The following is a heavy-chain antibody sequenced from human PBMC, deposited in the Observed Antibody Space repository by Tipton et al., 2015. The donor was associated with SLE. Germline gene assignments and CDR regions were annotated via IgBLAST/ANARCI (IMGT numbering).Heavy chain of an antibody. Sequence: TLSLTCTVSGGSVTSSAYYWSWIRQPAGMGLEWIGRIYTSGSTNYNPSLNSRVTISLDTSKNQFSLRLSSVTAADTALYYCARVQRLPRSFDLWGRGTLVTVSS. D-gene: IGHD1-1*01. CDR2: IYTSGST. V-gene: IGHV4-61*02. CDR1: GGSVTSSAYY. CDR3: ARVQRLPRSFDL. J-gene: IGHJ2*01.